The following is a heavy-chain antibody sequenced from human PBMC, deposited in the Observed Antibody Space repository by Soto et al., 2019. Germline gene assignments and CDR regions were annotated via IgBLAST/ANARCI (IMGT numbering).Heavy chain of an antibody. J-gene: IGHJ6*02. CDR1: GGSFNNYA. CDR3: AVAMVREILIFESAGMHV. CDR2: IIPNFDTP. Sequence: QVNLVQSGAEVKKPGSSVKVSCKTSGGSFNNYAVSWVRQAPGQGLEWMGGIIPNFDTPNYAQKFQDRVTIIADESTSTVYMELRSLRSNDTAVYYCAVAMVREILIFESAGMHVLGQGTTVIVSS. V-gene: IGHV1-69*01. D-gene: IGHD3-10*01.